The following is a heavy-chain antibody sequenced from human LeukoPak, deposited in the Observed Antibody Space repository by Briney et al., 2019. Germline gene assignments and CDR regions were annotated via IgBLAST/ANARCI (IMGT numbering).Heavy chain of an antibody. CDR2: IYYSGST. Sequence: SETLSLTCTVSGGSISSYYWSWIRQPPGKGLEWIGYIYYSGSTNYNPSLKSRVTISVDTSKNQFSLKLSPVTAADTAVYYCARGQVTTGLYYYYYMDVWGKGTTVTISS. J-gene: IGHJ6*03. CDR1: GGSISSYY. V-gene: IGHV4-59*01. D-gene: IGHD4-17*01. CDR3: ARGQVTTGLYYYYYMDV.